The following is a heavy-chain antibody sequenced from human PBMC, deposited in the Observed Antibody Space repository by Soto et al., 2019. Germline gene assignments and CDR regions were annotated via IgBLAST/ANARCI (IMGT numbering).Heavy chain of an antibody. J-gene: IGHJ4*02. CDR2: ISTGGST. V-gene: IGHV3-66*01. CDR1: GFTVSNKY. D-gene: IGHD1-26*01. CDR3: ATSGSKPRFDS. Sequence: GGSLRLSCSASGFTVSNKYMNWVRQAPGKGLEWVSLISTGGSTYYADSVKGRFTISRDTSKNTMYLQMNSLRAEDTAVYYCATSGSKPRFDSWGQGNLVTVSS.